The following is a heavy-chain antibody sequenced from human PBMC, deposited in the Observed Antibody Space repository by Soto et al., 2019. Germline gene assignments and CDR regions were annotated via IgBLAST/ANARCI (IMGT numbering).Heavy chain of an antibody. CDR1: GDSVTSHY. CDR3: ARVLLWFGELGYYYYMDV. V-gene: IGHV4-59*02. J-gene: IGHJ6*03. Sequence: SETLSLTCSFSGDSVTSHYVTWIRQSPEKGLEWIGYMHYTGFSHYNPSLKSRLTISVDRSKNQFTLQLTSVTVEDTAVYYCARVLLWFGELGYYYYMDVWGKGTTVTVSS. D-gene: IGHD3-10*01. CDR2: MHYTGFS.